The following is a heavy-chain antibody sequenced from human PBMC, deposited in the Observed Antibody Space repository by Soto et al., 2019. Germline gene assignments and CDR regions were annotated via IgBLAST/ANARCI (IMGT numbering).Heavy chain of an antibody. D-gene: IGHD2-21*01. J-gene: IGHJ6*02. Sequence: PSETLSLTCTVSGGSISSSSYYWGWIRQSPGKGLEWIGSIYYSGSTYYNPSLKSRVTISVDTSKNQFSLKLSSVTAADTALYYCARQGLGELHGLVDGWGQGTTVTVSS. CDR2: IYYSGST. CDR3: ARQGLGELHGLVDG. V-gene: IGHV4-39*01. CDR1: GGSISSSSYY.